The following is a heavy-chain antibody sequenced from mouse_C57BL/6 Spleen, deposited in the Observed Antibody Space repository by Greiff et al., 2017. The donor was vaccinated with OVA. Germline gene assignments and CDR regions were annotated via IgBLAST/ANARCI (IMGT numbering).Heavy chain of an antibody. CDR2: IYPGSGNT. J-gene: IGHJ4*01. CDR3: ARRGSSGRYYYAMDY. D-gene: IGHD3-2*02. Sequence: QVQLKQSGAELVRPGASVKLSCKASGYTFTDYYINWVKQRPGQGLEWIARIYPGSGNTYYNEKFKGKATLTAEKSSSTAYMQLSSLTSEDSAVYFCARRGSSGRYYYAMDYWGQGTSVTVSS. V-gene: IGHV1-76*01. CDR1: GYTFTDYY.